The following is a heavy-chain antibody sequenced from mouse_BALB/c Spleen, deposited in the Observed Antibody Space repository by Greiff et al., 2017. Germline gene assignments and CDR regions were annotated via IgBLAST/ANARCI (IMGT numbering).Heavy chain of an antibody. CDR1: GFSLTSYG. V-gene: IGHV2-9*02. J-gene: IGHJ4*01. CDR2: IWAGGST. D-gene: IGHD2-3*01. CDR3: ARDRHDGSIYAMDY. Sequence: VKLMESGPGLVAPSQSLSITCTVSGFSLTSYGVHWVRQPPGKGLEWLGVIWAGGSTNYNSALMSRLSISKDNSKSQVFLKMNSLQTDDTAMYYCARDRHDGSIYAMDYWGQGTSVTVSS.